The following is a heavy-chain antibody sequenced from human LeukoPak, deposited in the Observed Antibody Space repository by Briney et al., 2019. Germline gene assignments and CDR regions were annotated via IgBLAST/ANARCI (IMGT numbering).Heavy chain of an antibody. Sequence: GGSLRLSCAASGFTFSNYGMSWVRQAPGKGLEWVSSISGSGDSTYYADSVKGRFTISRDNSKNTLYLQMNSLRAEDTAVYYCAKTRSYDSSGYYLKTYYYYYMDVWGKGTTVTVSS. CDR1: GFTFSNYG. D-gene: IGHD3-22*01. J-gene: IGHJ6*03. CDR3: AKTRSYDSSGYYLKTYYYYYMDV. CDR2: ISGSGDST. V-gene: IGHV3-23*01.